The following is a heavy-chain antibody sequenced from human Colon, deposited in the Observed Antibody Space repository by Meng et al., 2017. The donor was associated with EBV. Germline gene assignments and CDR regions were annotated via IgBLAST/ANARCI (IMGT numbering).Heavy chain of an antibody. CDR2: IFHSGLT. D-gene: IGHD1-1*01. J-gene: IGHJ2*01. V-gene: IGHV4-4*02. CDR3: MRDLLVLEKNEV. CDR1: GGSISSSNW. Sequence: GQLTESGPGLVKPSETLPLPCAVFGGSISSSNWWGWVRQSPEKGLEWIGEIFHSGLTNYNPSLQSRVTISVDKSKNQFSLEVTSVTAADTAIYYCMRDLLVLEKNEVWGRGTLVTVSS.